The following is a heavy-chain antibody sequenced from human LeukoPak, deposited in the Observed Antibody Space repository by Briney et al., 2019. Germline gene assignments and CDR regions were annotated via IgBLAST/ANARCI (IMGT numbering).Heavy chain of an antibody. CDR1: GGSISSSSYY. CDR2: IYYSGST. D-gene: IGHD6-13*01. J-gene: IGHJ4*02. V-gene: IGHV4-39*07. CDR3: ARDQSREDSSSWHPFFDY. Sequence: SETLSLTCTVSGGSISSSSYYWGWIRQPPGKGLEWIGSIYYSGSTYYNASLKSRVTISVDTSKNQFSLKLSSVTAADTAVYYCARDQSREDSSSWHPFFDYWGQGTLVTVSS.